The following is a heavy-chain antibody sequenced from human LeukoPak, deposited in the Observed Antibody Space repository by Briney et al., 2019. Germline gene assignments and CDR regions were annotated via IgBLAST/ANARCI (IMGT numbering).Heavy chain of an antibody. CDR1: GFTFSTYS. CDR3: ARALSSLRVVPKLGGWYFDL. J-gene: IGHJ2*01. CDR2: ISSSSSYI. D-gene: IGHD3-3*01. Sequence: GGSLRLSCAGSGFTFSTYSMNWVRQAPGKGLEWVSSISSSSSYIYYADSVKGRFTISRDNAKNSLYLQMNSLRAEDTAVYYCARALSSLRVVPKLGGWYFDLWGRGTLVTVSS. V-gene: IGHV3-21*01.